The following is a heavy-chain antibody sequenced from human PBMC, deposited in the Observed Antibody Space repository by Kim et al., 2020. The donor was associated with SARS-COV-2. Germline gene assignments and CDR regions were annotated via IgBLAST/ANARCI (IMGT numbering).Heavy chain of an antibody. D-gene: IGHD6-19*01. CDR1: GSGFTVSNNYY. V-gene: IGHV3-66*01. J-gene: IGHJ6*02. Sequence: GGSLRLSCAASGSGFTVSNNYYMSWVRQAPGKGLEWVSVIYSDDSTNYADSVKGRFTISRDNSKNTLYLQMNSLRVEDTAVYYCARDLTSGSGWSNDWG. CDR3: ARDLTSGSGWSND. CDR2: IYSDDST.